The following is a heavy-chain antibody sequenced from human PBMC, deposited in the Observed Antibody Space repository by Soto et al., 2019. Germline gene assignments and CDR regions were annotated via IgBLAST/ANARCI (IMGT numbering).Heavy chain of an antibody. CDR2: ISGSGDST. CDR1: GFSFSAYA. J-gene: IGHJ5*02. Sequence: GGSLRLSCEASGFSFSAYAMSWVRQAPGRGLEWVSCISGSGDSTYYADSVKGRFTISRDNSKNKLYLQMNTLGAEDTALYYCAKDPGRANGFYASGTYYQTSNWFDPWGQGTLVTVSS. CDR3: AKDPGRANGFYASGTYYQTSNWFDP. D-gene: IGHD3-10*01. V-gene: IGHV3-23*01.